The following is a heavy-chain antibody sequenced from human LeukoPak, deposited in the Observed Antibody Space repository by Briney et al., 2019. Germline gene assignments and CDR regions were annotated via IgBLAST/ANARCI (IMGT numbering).Heavy chain of an antibody. V-gene: IGHV1-2*02. J-gene: IGHJ4*02. CDR3: ARGDSSGSISFDY. CDR2: INPNSGGT. D-gene: IGHD6-19*01. CDR1: GYTSTGYY. Sequence: ASVKVSCKASGYTSTGYYMHWVRQAPGQGLEWMGWINPNSGGTNYAQKFQGRVTMTRDTSISTAYMELSRLRSDDTAVYYCARGDSSGSISFDYWGQGTLVTVSS.